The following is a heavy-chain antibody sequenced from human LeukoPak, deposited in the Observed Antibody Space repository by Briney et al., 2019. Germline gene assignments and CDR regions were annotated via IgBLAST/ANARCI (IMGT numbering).Heavy chain of an antibody. Sequence: GGSLRLSCAASGFTFSSSGMHWVRQAPGKGLEWVAVISYDGSNKYYADSVKGRFTFSRDNSKNTLYLQMNSLRAEDTAVYYCAKDPYSGSYDYFEYWGQGTLVTVSS. V-gene: IGHV3-30*18. CDR3: AKDPYSGSYDYFEY. CDR1: GFTFSSSG. CDR2: ISYDGSNK. D-gene: IGHD1-26*01. J-gene: IGHJ4*02.